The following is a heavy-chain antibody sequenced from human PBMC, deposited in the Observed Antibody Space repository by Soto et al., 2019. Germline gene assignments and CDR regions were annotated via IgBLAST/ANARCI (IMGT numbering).Heavy chain of an antibody. V-gene: IGHV4-61*01. CDR2: IYYSGST. D-gene: IGHD6-13*01. CDR3: AREDVAAAAKRGWFDP. J-gene: IGHJ5*02. Sequence: NPSETLSLTCTVSGGSVSSSSYYWSWIRQPPGKGLEWIAYIYYSGSTNYNPSLKSRVTISLDTSKNQFSLKLSSVTAADTAVYYCAREDVAAAAKRGWFDPWGQGTLVTVSS. CDR1: GGSVSSSSYY.